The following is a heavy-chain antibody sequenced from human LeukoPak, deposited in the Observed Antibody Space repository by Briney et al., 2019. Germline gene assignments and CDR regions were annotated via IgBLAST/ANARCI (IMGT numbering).Heavy chain of an antibody. V-gene: IGHV1-69*04. D-gene: IGHD3-22*01. CDR3: ARGFGGSSGSSDYYGMDV. CDR2: IIPSLDIV. J-gene: IGHJ6*02. CDR1: GATFNNYV. Sequence: SVKVSCKASGATFNNYVITWVRQAPGQGLEWMGLIIPSLDIVNYAQTFQDRVTITADKSTSTAYMELRSLRSEDTAVYYCARGFGGSSGSSDYYGMDVWGQGTTVTVSS.